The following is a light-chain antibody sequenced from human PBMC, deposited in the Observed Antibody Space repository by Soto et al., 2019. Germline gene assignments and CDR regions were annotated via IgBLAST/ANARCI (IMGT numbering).Light chain of an antibody. V-gene: IGKV3-20*01. CDR2: DAS. Sequence: EIVLTQSPGTLSLSPGERATLSCRASQSVSSGSLAWYQQKPGQAPRLLIYDASSRATGIPDRFSGSGSGTDFTLTISRLEPEDFAVYYCQQYGRSLLTFGGGTKVEIK. CDR3: QQYGRSLLT. CDR1: QSVSSGS. J-gene: IGKJ4*01.